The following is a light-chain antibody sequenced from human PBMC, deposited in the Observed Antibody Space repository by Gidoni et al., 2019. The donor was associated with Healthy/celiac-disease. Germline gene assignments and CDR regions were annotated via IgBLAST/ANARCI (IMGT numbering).Light chain of an antibody. V-gene: IGKV3-11*01. J-gene: IGKJ4*01. CDR3: QQRSNWLT. CDR2: DAS. Sequence: EIVLTHSPATLSLSPGERATLSCRASQSVSSYLAWYHQKPGQAPRLLIYDASNRATGLPARFSGSGSGTDFTLTISSLEPEDFAVYYCQQRSNWLTFGGGTKVEIK. CDR1: QSVSSY.